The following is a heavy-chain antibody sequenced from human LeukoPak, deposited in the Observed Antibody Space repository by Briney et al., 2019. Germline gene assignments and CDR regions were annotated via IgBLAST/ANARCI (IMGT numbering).Heavy chain of an antibody. D-gene: IGHD4-11*01. V-gene: IGHV1-2*04. CDR1: GYTFTGYY. CDR3: ARDGKLWDYTSTWFDP. Sequence: ASVKVSCKASGYTFTGYYMHWVRQAPGQGLEWMGWINPNSGGTNYAQKFQGWVTMTRDTSISTAYMELSRLRSDDTAVYYCARDGKLWDYTSTWFDPWGQGTLVTVSS. J-gene: IGHJ5*02. CDR2: INPNSGGT.